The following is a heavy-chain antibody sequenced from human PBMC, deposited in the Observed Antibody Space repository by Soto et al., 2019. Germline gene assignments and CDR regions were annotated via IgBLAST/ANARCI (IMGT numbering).Heavy chain of an antibody. CDR1: GYTFTSYG. CDR3: ASDQYCSGGSCYLGWNY. D-gene: IGHD2-15*01. V-gene: IGHV1-18*01. J-gene: IGHJ4*02. CDR2: ISAYNGNT. Sequence: GASVKVSCKASGYTFTSYGISWVRQAPGQGLEWMGWISAYNGNTNYAQKLQGRVTMTTDTSTSTAYMELRSLRSDDTAVYYCASDQYCSGGSCYLGWNYWGQGTLVTVSS.